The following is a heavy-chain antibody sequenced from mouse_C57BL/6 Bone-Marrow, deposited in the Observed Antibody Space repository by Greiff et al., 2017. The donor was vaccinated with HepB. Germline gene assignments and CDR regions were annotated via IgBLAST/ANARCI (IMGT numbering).Heavy chain of an antibody. Sequence: VKLQESGAELVRPGASVTLSCKASGYTFTDYEMHWVKQTPVHGLEWIGAIDPETGGTAYNQKFKGKAILTADKSSSTAYMELRSLTSEDSAVYYCTRLNLAMDYWGQGTSVTVSS. CDR3: TRLNLAMDY. J-gene: IGHJ4*01. CDR2: IDPETGGT. V-gene: IGHV1-15*01. CDR1: GYTFTDYE.